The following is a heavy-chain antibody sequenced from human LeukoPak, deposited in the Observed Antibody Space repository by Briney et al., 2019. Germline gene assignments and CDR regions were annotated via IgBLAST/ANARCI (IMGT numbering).Heavy chain of an antibody. Sequence: ASVKVSCKASGGTFSSYAISWVRQAPGQGLEWMGRIIPILGIAIYAQKFQGRVTMTEDTSTDTAYMELSSLRSEDTAVYYCATGDDSSGYFDYWGQGTLVTVSS. CDR2: IIPILGIA. D-gene: IGHD3-22*01. J-gene: IGHJ4*02. V-gene: IGHV1-69*04. CDR1: GGTFSSYA. CDR3: ATGDDSSGYFDY.